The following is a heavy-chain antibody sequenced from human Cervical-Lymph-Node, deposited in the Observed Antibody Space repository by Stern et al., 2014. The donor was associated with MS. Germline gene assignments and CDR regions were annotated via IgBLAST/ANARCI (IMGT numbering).Heavy chain of an antibody. CDR3: GRSNFDWLCIDY. CDR1: GYTFNFAGYY. J-gene: IGHJ4*02. Sequence: QVQLVQSGAEVKKPGASVKVSCKASGYTFNFAGYYIHWVRQAPGQGLEWMGRINPNTGSANFAPKFQGRVTMTRDTSISTAYMELSRLRSNDTAVYFCGRSNFDWLCIDYWGQGTLATVSS. V-gene: IGHV1-2*06. D-gene: IGHD3-9*01. CDR2: INPNTGSA.